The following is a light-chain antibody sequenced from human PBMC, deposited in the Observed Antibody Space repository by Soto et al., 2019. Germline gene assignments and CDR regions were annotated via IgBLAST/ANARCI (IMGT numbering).Light chain of an antibody. CDR3: QQYGSSPPWT. J-gene: IGKJ1*01. CDR1: QSVSSSY. Sequence: EIVLTQSPGTVSLSPGERATLAFMASQSVSSSYLAWYQQKPGQAPRLLIYGASSRATGIPDRFSGSGSGTDFTLTISRLEPEDFAVYYCQQYGSSPPWTFGQGTKVDI. V-gene: IGKV3-20*01. CDR2: GAS.